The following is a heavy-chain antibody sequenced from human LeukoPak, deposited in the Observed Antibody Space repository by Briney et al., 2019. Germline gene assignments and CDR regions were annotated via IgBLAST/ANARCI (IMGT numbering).Heavy chain of an antibody. CDR3: ARGREFLYYYYMDV. Sequence: SQTLSLTCTVSGGSISSGSYYWSWIRQPAGKGLEWIGRIYTSGSTNYNPSLKSRVTISVDTSKNQFSLKLSSVTAADTAVYYCARGREFLYYYYMDVWGKGTTVTVS. J-gene: IGHJ6*03. D-gene: IGHD3-10*01. CDR2: IYTSGST. CDR1: GGSISSGSYY. V-gene: IGHV4-61*02.